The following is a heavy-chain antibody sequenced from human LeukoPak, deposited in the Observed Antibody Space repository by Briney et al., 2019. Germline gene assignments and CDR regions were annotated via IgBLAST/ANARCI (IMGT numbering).Heavy chain of an antibody. CDR1: GFTFSTYT. D-gene: IGHD3-3*01. J-gene: IGHJ4*02. V-gene: IGHV3-21*01. CDR3: AREEGDFWSALYYFDY. CDR2: ITSRTYI. Sequence: GGSLRLSCAASGFTFSTYTMNWVRQAPGKGLEWVSSITSRTYIYSADSVRGRFTISRDNAKDSLYLQMNSLRAEDTAVYYCAREEGDFWSALYYFDYWGQGTLVTVSS.